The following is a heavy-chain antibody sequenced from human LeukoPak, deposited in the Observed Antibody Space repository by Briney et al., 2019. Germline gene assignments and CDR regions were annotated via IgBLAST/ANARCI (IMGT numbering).Heavy chain of an antibody. D-gene: IGHD2-15*01. Sequence: PSETLSLTCTVSGGSISTYYWSWIRQPPGKGLEWIGYIYYSGSTGYNPSLKSRVTISVDTSKNQFSLKLTSVTAADTAMYYCATLIYCSGGSCFPKYFQHWCQGTLVTVSS. CDR1: GGSISTYY. CDR3: ATLIYCSGGSCFPKYFQH. CDR2: IYYSGST. V-gene: IGHV4-59*08. J-gene: IGHJ1*01.